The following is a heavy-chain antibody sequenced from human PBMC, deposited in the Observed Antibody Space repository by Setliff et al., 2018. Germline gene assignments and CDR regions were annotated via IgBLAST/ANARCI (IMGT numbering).Heavy chain of an antibody. CDR2: IIPLFETT. V-gene: IGHV1-69*06. CDR1: GGIFNSFS. Sequence: SVKVPCKASGGIFNSFSITWVRQAPGQGLEWMGRIIPLFETTNYVEKFQGRVTITADKSTSTAYMGLSRLTSEDTAVYYCALEYSNSSPTVYYYMDVWGKGTTVTVSS. CDR3: ALEYSNSSPTVYYYMDV. D-gene: IGHD6-6*01. J-gene: IGHJ6*03.